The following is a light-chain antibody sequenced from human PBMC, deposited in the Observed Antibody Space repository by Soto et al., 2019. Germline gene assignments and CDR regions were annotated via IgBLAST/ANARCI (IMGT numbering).Light chain of an antibody. CDR2: EVS. J-gene: IGLJ1*01. CDR3: QSYDRSLSGSF. V-gene: IGLV2-8*01. Sequence: QSVLTQPPSASGSPGQSVTISCTGTSSDVGGYNYVSWYQQHPGKAPKYMIYEVSKRPSGVPDRFSGSKSGNTASLTVSGLQAEDEADYYCQSYDRSLSGSFFGTGTKLTVL. CDR1: SSDVGGYNY.